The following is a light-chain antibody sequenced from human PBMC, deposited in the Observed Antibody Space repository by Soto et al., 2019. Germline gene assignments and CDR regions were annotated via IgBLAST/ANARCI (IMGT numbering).Light chain of an antibody. Sequence: DIQMTQSPSSLSASVGDRVTITCRASQGISKYLAWYQQKPGKVPKLLIYAASTLQSGVPSRFSGSGSGTDFTLTISSLQPEDVATYYCLRYISAPFTFGPGTSVDIK. CDR1: QGISKY. V-gene: IGKV1-27*01. J-gene: IGKJ3*01. CDR2: AAS. CDR3: LRYISAPFT.